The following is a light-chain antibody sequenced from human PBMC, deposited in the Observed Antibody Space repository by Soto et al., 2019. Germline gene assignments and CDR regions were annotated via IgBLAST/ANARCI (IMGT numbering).Light chain of an antibody. CDR1: QSISNNY. V-gene: IGKV3-20*01. CDR3: QRYGSSSSWT. Sequence: TVLTQFPGSLSLSPGERATLSCRASQSISNNYLAWYQQKPGQAPRLLIYGASSRATGIPDRFSGSGSGTDFTLTISRLETEDFAVYFCQRYGSSSSWTFGQGTKVEVK. J-gene: IGKJ1*01. CDR2: GAS.